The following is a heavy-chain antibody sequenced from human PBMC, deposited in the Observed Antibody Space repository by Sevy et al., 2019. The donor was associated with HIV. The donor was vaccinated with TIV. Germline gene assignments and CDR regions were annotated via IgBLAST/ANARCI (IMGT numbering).Heavy chain of an antibody. Sequence: SETLSLTCTVSGGSISSSSYYWGWFRQPPGKGLEWIGSIYYSGSTYYNPSLKSRVTISVDTSKNQFSLKLSSVTAADTAVYYCARHRYGDYFDYWGQGTLVTVSS. CDR1: GGSISSSSYY. D-gene: IGHD4-17*01. V-gene: IGHV4-39*01. CDR2: IYYSGST. CDR3: ARHRYGDYFDY. J-gene: IGHJ4*02.